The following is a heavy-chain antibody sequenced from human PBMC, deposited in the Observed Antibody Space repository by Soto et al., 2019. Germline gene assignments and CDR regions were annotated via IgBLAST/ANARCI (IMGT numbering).Heavy chain of an antibody. J-gene: IGHJ6*02. CDR3: ARDALIGDYYYYYGMDV. D-gene: IGHD3-3*01. V-gene: IGHV3-23*01. Sequence: GGSLRLSCAASGFDFTAYAMNWVRQAPGKGLQWVSGLVGSGADKYYADSVKGRFTISRDNSKNTLYLQMNSLRAEDTAVYYCARDALIGDYYYYYGMDVWGQGTTVTVSS. CDR2: LVGSGADK. CDR1: GFDFTAYA.